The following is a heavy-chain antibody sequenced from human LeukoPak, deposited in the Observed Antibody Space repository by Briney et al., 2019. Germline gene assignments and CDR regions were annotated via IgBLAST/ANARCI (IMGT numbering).Heavy chain of an antibody. J-gene: IGHJ4*02. V-gene: IGHV3-23*01. Sequence: SGGSLRLSCAASGFTFSSYAMSWIRQAPGKGLEWVSAISASGGSTNYADSVKGRFTISRDNSKSTLYLQMNSLRAEDTAVYYCAKVDSGYSYGSVDYWGQGTLVTVSS. CDR1: GFTFSSYA. D-gene: IGHD5-18*01. CDR3: AKVDSGYSYGSVDY. CDR2: ISASGGST.